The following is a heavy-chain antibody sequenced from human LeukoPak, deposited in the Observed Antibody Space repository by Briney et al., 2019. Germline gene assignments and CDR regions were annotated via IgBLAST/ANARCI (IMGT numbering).Heavy chain of an antibody. CDR1: RFTVSRNY. V-gene: IGHV3-66*01. CDR2: IYSGGST. J-gene: IGHJ6*03. D-gene: IGHD4-17*01. Sequence: GGSLRLSCAASRFTVSRNYMSWVRQAPGKGLEWVSIIYSGGSTYYADSVKGRFTISRDNSKNMVYLQMNGLRAEDTAVYYCAGYGDDMDVWGKGTTVTISS. CDR3: AGYGDDMDV.